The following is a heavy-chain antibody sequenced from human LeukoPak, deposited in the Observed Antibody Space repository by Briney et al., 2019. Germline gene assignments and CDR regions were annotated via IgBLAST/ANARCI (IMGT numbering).Heavy chain of an antibody. J-gene: IGHJ4*02. CDR3: ARGGTVTTFVDY. D-gene: IGHD4-17*01. Sequence: SETLSLTCTVSGGSLSSCDYYWSRIRQPPGKGLEWIGYIYYSGSTYYNPSLKSRVSISVDTSKNQFSLKLGSVTAADTAVYYCARGGTVTTFVDYWGQGTLVTVSS. V-gene: IGHV4-30-4*01. CDR2: IYYSGST. CDR1: GGSLSSCDYY.